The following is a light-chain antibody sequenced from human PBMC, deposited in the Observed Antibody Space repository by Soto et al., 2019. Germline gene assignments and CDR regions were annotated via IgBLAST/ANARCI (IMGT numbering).Light chain of an antibody. Sequence: EIVLTQSPGTLSLSPWERATLSCRASQSVTNNYLAWFQQKPGQAPRLLMYGASSRATGIPDRFSGSGSGTDFTLTITRLEPEDFAVYYCQQYASSRTFGQGTKVDIK. CDR2: GAS. CDR1: QSVTNNY. J-gene: IGKJ1*01. V-gene: IGKV3-20*01. CDR3: QQYASSRT.